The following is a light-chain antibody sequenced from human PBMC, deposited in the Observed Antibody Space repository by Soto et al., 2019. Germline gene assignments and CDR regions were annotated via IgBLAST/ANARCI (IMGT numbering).Light chain of an antibody. CDR1: SSDIGGYNY. CDR3: ASYASSNTVL. V-gene: IGLV2-14*03. Sequence: QYVLTQPASVSGSPGQSSTISCTGTSSDIGGYNYVSWYQQHPGKAPKLMIYDVSDRPSGVSNRFSGSKSGNTASLTISGLQAEDEADYYCASYASSNTVLFGGGTKLTVL. CDR2: DVS. J-gene: IGLJ2*01.